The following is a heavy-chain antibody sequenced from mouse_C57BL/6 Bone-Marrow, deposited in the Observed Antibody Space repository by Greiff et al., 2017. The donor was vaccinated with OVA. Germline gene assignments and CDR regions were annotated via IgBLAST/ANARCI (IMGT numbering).Heavy chain of an antibody. J-gene: IGHJ4*01. Sequence: DVMLVESGGGLVKPGGSLKLSCAASGFTFSDYGMHWVRQAPEKGLEWVAYISSGSSTIYYADTVKGRFTISRDNAKNTLFLQMTSLRSEDTAMYYCARTLYGSSYYYAMDYWGQGTSVTVSS. D-gene: IGHD1-1*01. CDR2: ISSGSSTI. CDR1: GFTFSDYG. CDR3: ARTLYGSSYYYAMDY. V-gene: IGHV5-17*01.